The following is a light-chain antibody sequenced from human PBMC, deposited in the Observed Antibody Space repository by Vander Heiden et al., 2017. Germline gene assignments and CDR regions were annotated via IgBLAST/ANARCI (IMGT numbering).Light chain of an antibody. CDR3: SSYAGSKNLV. V-gene: IGLV2-8*01. CDR2: EVS. Sequence: QSALTQPPPASGSPGQSVTISCTGTSSDVGGYNYVSWYQQHPGKAPKLMICEVSKRPSGVPDRFSGSKSGNTASLTVSGLQAEDEADYYCSSYAGSKNLVFGGGTKLTVL. CDR1: SSDVGGYNY. J-gene: IGLJ2*01.